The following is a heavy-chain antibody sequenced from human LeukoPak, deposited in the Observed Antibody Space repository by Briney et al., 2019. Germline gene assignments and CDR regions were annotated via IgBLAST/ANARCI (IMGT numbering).Heavy chain of an antibody. Sequence: GESLKISCKGSGYSFTGYWIGWVRQMPGKGLEWMGIIYPGDSDTRYSPSFQGQVTVSADKSISTAYLQWSSLKASDTAMYYCASWQLEGFKHRYAFDIWGQGTMVTVSS. CDR1: GYSFTGYW. CDR3: ASWQLEGFKHRYAFDI. J-gene: IGHJ3*02. CDR2: IYPGDSDT. D-gene: IGHD6-13*01. V-gene: IGHV5-51*01.